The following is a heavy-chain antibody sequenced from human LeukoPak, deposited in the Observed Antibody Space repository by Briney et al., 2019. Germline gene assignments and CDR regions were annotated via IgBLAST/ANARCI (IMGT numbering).Heavy chain of an antibody. CDR2: IYYGGST. CDR1: GGSISSYY. Sequence: SETLSLTCTVSGGSISSYYWSWIRQPPGKGLEWIGYIYYGGSTNYNPSLKSRVTISVDTSKNQFSLKLSSVTAADTAVYYCARAKYYYGSGSYGYFDYWGQGTLVTVSS. V-gene: IGHV4-59*01. J-gene: IGHJ4*02. CDR3: ARAKYYYGSGSYGYFDY. D-gene: IGHD3-10*01.